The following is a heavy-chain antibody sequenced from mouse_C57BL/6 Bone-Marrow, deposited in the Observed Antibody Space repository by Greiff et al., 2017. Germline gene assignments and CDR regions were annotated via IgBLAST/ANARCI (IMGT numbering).Heavy chain of an antibody. CDR2: ISYDGSN. Sequence: VQLQQSGPGLVKPSQSLSLTCSVTGYSITSGYYWNWIRQFPGNKLEWMGYISYDGSNNYNPSLKNRISITRDTSKNQFFLKLNSVTTEDTATYYCARRLRAWFAYWGQGTLVTVSA. V-gene: IGHV3-6*01. J-gene: IGHJ3*01. CDR3: ARRLRAWFAY. CDR1: GYSITSGYY. D-gene: IGHD2-4*01.